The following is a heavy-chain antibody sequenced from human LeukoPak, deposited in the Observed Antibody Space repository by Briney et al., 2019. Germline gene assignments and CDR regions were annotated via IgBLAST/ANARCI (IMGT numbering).Heavy chain of an antibody. Sequence: SETLSLTCTVSGGSISSYYWSWIRQPPGKGLEWIGYIYYSGSTNYNPSLKSRVTISVDTSKNQFSLKLSSVTAADTAVYYCARDGVVATGYYYMDVWGKGTTVTISS. CDR1: GGSISSYY. CDR3: ARDGVVATGYYYMDV. J-gene: IGHJ6*03. V-gene: IGHV4-59*01. CDR2: IYYSGST. D-gene: IGHD2-21*01.